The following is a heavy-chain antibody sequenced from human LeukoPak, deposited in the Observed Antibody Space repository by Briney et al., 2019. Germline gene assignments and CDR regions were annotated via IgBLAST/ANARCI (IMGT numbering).Heavy chain of an antibody. V-gene: IGHV3-23*01. J-gene: IGHJ4*02. CDR2: VSGSGGST. D-gene: IGHD3-22*01. Sequence: GGSLRLSCAASGFTFSSHAMGWVRQTAEKGLECVSVVSGSGGSTFYANSVKGRFTISRDNSKNTLFLQMNSLRAEDTATYYCAKDYESSAYYHSYSYFDYWGQGALVTVSS. CDR1: GFTFSSHA. CDR3: AKDYESSAYYHSYSYFDY.